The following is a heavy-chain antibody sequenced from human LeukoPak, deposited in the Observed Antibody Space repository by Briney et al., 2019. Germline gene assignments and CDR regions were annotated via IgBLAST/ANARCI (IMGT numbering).Heavy chain of an antibody. CDR3: LQWSSLANIDY. D-gene: IGHD6-19*01. CDR1: GGSITSDNW. V-gene: IGHV4-4*02. J-gene: IGHJ4*02. CDR2: IYHSGST. Sequence: PSETLSLTCAVSGGSITSDNWSSWVRPPPGKGLEWIGEIYHSGSTNYNPSLKSRVTISLDTSKNHFSLKVSSVTAPDTAVYYCLQWSSLANIDYWGQGTLVAVSS.